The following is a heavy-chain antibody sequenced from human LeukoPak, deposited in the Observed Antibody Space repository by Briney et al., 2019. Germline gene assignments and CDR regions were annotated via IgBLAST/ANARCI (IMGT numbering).Heavy chain of an antibody. CDR2: ISSSSSYI. CDR3: ARDRSRYNWTPVAYYMDV. D-gene: IGHD1-20*01. V-gene: IGHV3-21*01. CDR1: GFTFSNYE. J-gene: IGHJ6*03. Sequence: GGSLRLSCAASGFTFSNYEMHWVRQAPGKGLEWVSSISSSSSYIYYADSVKGRFTISRDNAKNSLYLQMNSLRAEDTAVYYCARDRSRYNWTPVAYYMDVWGKGTTVTVSS.